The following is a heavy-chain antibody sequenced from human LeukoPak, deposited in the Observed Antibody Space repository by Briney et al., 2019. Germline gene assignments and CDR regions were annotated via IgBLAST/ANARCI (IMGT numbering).Heavy chain of an antibody. CDR1: GGSIRNYY. CDR2: IYYSGST. CDR3: ARDSGRWYYDSSGYYGLDY. V-gene: IGHV4-59*01. D-gene: IGHD3-22*01. J-gene: IGHJ4*02. Sequence: SETLSLTCTVSGGSIRNYYWSWIRQPPGKGLEWIGYIYYSGSTNYNPSLKSRVTISVDTSKNQFSLKLSSVTAADTAVYYCARDSGRWYYDSSGYYGLDYWGQGTLVTVSS.